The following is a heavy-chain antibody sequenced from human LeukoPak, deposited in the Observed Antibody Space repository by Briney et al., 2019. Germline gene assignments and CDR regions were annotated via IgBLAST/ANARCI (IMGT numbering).Heavy chain of an antibody. Sequence: GGSLRLSCAASGFTFSSCSMNWVRQAPGKGLEWVSYISSSSSTIYYADSVKGRFTISRDNAKNSLYLQMNSLRNEDTAVYYCARTDDFWSGFSGEFDYWGQGTLVTVSS. J-gene: IGHJ4*02. V-gene: IGHV3-48*02. CDR1: GFTFSSCS. CDR3: ARTDDFWSGFSGEFDY. CDR2: ISSSSSTI. D-gene: IGHD3-3*01.